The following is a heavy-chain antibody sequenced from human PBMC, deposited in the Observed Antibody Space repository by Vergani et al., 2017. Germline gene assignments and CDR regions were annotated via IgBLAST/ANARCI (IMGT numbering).Heavy chain of an antibody. CDR1: GGSFSGYY. J-gene: IGHJ4*02. Sequence: QVQLQQWGAGLLKPSETLSLTCAVYGGSFSGYYWSWIRQPPGKGLEWIGEINHSGSTNYNPSLKSRGTISVDTSKNQFSLKLSSVTAADTAVYYCAREARHYYGSGSYYFDYWGQGTLVTVSS. CDR3: AREARHYYGSGSYYFDY. D-gene: IGHD3-10*01. CDR2: INHSGST. V-gene: IGHV4-34*01.